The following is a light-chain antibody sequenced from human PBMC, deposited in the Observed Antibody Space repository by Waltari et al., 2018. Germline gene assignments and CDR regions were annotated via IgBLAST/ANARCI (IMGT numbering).Light chain of an antibody. CDR2: KAS. Sequence: DVVMTQSPLSLAVSLGQPASISCRSGQSLVHADGNIYLSWFHQRPGQSPRRLIYKASNRDSGVPDRFSGSGSATEFTLEINRVEAEDVGVFYCMQGTHWPPTFG. V-gene: IGKV2-30*02. CDR3: MQGTHWPPT. CDR1: QSLVHADGNIY. J-gene: IGKJ3*01.